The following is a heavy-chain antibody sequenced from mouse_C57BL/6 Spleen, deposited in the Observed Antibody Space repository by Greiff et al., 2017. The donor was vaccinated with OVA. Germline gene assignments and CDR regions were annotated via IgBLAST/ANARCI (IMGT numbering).Heavy chain of an antibody. J-gene: IGHJ4*01. CDR3: ASTTVVATGAMDY. CDR1: GFSLTSYG. V-gene: IGHV2-2*01. Sequence: QVHVKQSGPGLVQPSQSLSITCTVSGFSLTSYGVHWVRQSPGKGLEWLGVIWSGGSTDYNAAFISRLSISKDNSKSQVFFKMNSLQADDTAIYYCASTTVVATGAMDYWGQGTSVTVSS. D-gene: IGHD1-1*01. CDR2: IWSGGST.